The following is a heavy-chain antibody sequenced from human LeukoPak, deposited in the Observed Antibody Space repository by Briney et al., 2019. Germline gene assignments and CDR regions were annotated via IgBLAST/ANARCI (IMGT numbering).Heavy chain of an antibody. CDR2: ISDSGDRT. D-gene: IGHD2-15*01. J-gene: IGHJ4*02. V-gene: IGHV3-23*01. CDR1: GFTFSSYG. Sequence: GGSLRLSCAASGFTFSSYGMSWARQAPGKGREGVSGISDSGDRTYYADSVKGRFTISRDNSKHTLYLQMNSLRGEDTAVYYCAKAGLLGYYFDYWGQGTLVTVSS. CDR3: AKAGLLGYYFDY.